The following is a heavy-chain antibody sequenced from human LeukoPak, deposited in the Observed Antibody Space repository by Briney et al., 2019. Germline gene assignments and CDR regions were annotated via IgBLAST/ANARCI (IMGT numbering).Heavy chain of an antibody. Sequence: KVSCKAXGYTFTXYDINWVRQATGQGLEWMGWMNPNSGNTGYAQKFQGRVTITADKSTSTAYMELSSLRSEDTAVYYCARDWSLHSYDYGDSPFDYWGQGTLVTVSS. V-gene: IGHV1-8*01. D-gene: IGHD4-17*01. J-gene: IGHJ4*02. CDR2: MNPNSGNT. CDR3: ARDWSLHSYDYGDSPFDY. CDR1: GYTFTXYD.